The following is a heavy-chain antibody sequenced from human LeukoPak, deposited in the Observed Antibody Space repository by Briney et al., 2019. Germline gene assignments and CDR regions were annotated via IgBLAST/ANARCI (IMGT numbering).Heavy chain of an antibody. D-gene: IGHD2-8*02. CDR2: INPSGGST. J-gene: IGHJ3*02. V-gene: IGHV1-46*01. CDR1: GYTFTSYY. Sequence: ASVKVSCKASGYTFTSYYMHWVRHTPGQGLEWMGIINPSGGSTSYAQKFQGRVTMTRDTSTSTVYMELSSLRSEDTAVYYCARFSPSGPHAFDIWGQGTMVTVSS. CDR3: ARFSPSGPHAFDI.